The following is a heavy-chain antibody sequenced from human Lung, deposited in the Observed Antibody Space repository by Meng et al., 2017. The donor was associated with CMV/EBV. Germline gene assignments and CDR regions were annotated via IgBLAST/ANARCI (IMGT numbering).Heavy chain of an antibody. CDR3: AKDLLLFGGPNAYFDQ. Sequence: GGSLRLXCAASGFRFDDYGMHWVRQTPGKGLEWVAFIRHDGTNKFYGDSVKGRFTISRDNSKNTVYLQMNGLRPGETAVYYCAKDLLLFGGPNAYFDQWGQGTXVTVSS. J-gene: IGHJ4*02. V-gene: IGHV3-30*02. CDR2: IRHDGTNK. D-gene: IGHD3-16*01. CDR1: GFRFDDYG.